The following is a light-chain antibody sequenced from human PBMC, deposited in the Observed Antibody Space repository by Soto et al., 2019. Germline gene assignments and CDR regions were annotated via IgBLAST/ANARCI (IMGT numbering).Light chain of an antibody. CDR1: QSLLYSSNNKNH. Sequence: DIVMTQSPDSLAVSLGERATINCKSSQSLLYSSNNKNHLAWYQQKPGQPPKVLLYWASTRESGVPARFSGSGSGTDFTLTITNLQAEDLAVYYCQQYYSSWTFGPGTKVEIK. V-gene: IGKV4-1*01. J-gene: IGKJ1*01. CDR3: QQYYSSWT. CDR2: WAS.